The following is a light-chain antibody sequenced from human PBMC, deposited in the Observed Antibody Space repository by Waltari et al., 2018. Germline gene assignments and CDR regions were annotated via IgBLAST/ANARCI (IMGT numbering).Light chain of an antibody. CDR3: QQRGNWPLT. J-gene: IGKJ4*01. CDR2: DAS. CDR1: QSVSSF. Sequence: EIVLTQSPATLSLSPGERATRSCRASQSVSSFLAWYQQKPGQAPRLLIYDASNRATGIPARFSGSGSGTDFTLTISSLEPEDFAVYYCQQRGNWPLTFGGGTKVEIK. V-gene: IGKV3-11*01.